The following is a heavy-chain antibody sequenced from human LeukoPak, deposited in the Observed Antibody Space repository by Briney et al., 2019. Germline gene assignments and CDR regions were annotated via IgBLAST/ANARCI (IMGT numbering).Heavy chain of an antibody. CDR2: IKQDGTEK. V-gene: IGHV3-7*03. J-gene: IGHJ4*02. CDR1: GFTFTTYW. D-gene: IGHD6-13*01. CDR3: AKDIIAAAGGPFDY. Sequence: PGESLRLSCAASGFTFTTYWMSWVRQPPGKGLEWVANIKQDGTEKYYVDSVKGRFTISRDNAKNSLYLQMNSLRAEDTALYYCAKDIIAAAGGPFDYWGQGTLVTVSS.